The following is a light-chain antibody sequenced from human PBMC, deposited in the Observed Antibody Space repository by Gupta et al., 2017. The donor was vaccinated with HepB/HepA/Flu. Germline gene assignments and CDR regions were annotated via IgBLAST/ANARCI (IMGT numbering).Light chain of an antibody. J-gene: IGKJ2*01. Sequence: DIVMTQSPDSLAVSLGERATINCKSSQSVLYSSNNKNYLAWYQQKPGQPPKLLIYWASTRESGVPDRFSGSGSGTDFTLTISSLQAEDVAVYYCQQYCSTSYTFGQGTKLEIK. CDR2: WAS. CDR3: QQYCSTSYT. V-gene: IGKV4-1*01. CDR1: QSVLYSSNNKNY.